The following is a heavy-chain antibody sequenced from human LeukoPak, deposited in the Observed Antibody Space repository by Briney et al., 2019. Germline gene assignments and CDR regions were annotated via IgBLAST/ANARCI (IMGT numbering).Heavy chain of an antibody. J-gene: IGHJ6*02. CDR2: ISSSGTMT. CDR3: ARDRLVNRIYYYYYGMDV. V-gene: IGHV3-48*03. D-gene: IGHD4-23*01. CDR1: GFTFSNYG. Sequence: GGSLRLSCAASGFTFSNYGMTWVRQAPGKGLEWLSHISSSGTMTYYADSVKGRFTSSRDDARNSVYLQMNSLSAEDTAVYYCARDRLVNRIYYYYYGMDVWGLGTTVTVSS.